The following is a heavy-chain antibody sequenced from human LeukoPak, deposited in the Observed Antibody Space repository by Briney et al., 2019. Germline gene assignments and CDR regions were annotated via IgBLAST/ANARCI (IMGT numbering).Heavy chain of an antibody. CDR1: GFTVSSSY. D-gene: IGHD1-26*01. J-gene: IGHJ4*02. V-gene: IGHV3-66*01. CDR3: ARSSISSYYED. Sequence: PGGSLRLSCAGSGFTVSSSYMSWVRQAPGRGLEWVSILYSGGSIFYADSVKGRFTISRDISKNMLHLQRNSLRADDTAVYYCARSSISSYYEDWGQGTLVTVSS. CDR2: LYSGGSI.